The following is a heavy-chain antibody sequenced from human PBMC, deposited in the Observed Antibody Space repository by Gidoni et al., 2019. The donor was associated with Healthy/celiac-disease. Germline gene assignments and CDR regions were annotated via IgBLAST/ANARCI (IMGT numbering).Heavy chain of an antibody. CDR1: GFTFSSYA. CDR2: ISYDGSNK. Sequence: QVQLVESGGGVVQPGRSLRLSCAASGFTFSSYAMHWVRQAPDKGLEWVEVISYDGSNKYYADSVKGRFTISRDNSKNTLYLQMNSLRAEDTAVYYCARGARFWSGSEPNKNKYNWFDPWGQGTLVTVSS. D-gene: IGHD3-3*01. J-gene: IGHJ5*02. CDR3: ARGARFWSGSEPNKNKYNWFDP. V-gene: IGHV3-30-3*01.